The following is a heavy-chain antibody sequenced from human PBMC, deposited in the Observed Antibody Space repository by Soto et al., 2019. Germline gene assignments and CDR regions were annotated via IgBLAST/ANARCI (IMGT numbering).Heavy chain of an antibody. Sequence: PGGSLRLSCAASGFTFSSYGMHWVRQAPGKGLEWVALISYDGSNEYYADSVKGRITISRDNPKNTLYLQMNSLRAEDTAVYYCAKDNAAFQWPQSKYGMDVWGQGTTVTVSS. CDR1: GFTFSSYG. V-gene: IGHV3-30*18. J-gene: IGHJ6*02. CDR3: AKDNAAFQWPQSKYGMDV. CDR2: ISYDGSNE. D-gene: IGHD6-19*01.